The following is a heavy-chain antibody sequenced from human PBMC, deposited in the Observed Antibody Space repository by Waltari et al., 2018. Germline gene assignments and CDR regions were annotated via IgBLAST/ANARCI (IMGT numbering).Heavy chain of an antibody. D-gene: IGHD6-13*01. CDR3: ARDSSSWYYAFDI. Sequence: EVQLVESGGGLVQPGGSLRLSCAASGFTFSSYDMHWVRQATGKGLEWVSAIGTAGDTYYPGSVKGRFTISRENAKNSLYLQMNSLRAEDTAVYYCARDSSSWYYAFDIWGQGTMVTVSS. J-gene: IGHJ3*02. V-gene: IGHV3-13*01. CDR1: GFTFSSYD. CDR2: IGTAGDT.